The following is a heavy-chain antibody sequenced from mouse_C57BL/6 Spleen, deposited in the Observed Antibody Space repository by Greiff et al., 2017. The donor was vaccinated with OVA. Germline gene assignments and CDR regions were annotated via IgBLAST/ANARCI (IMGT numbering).Heavy chain of an antibody. Sequence: EVQLQQSGPELVKPGASVKIPCKASGYTFTDYNMDWVKQSHGKSLEWIGDINPNNGGTIYNQKFKGKATLTVDKSSSTAYMELRSLTSEDTAVYYCARMGWLLRQRYFDVWGTGTTVTVSS. V-gene: IGHV1-18*01. J-gene: IGHJ1*03. CDR1: GYTFTDYN. CDR3: ARMGWLLRQRYFDV. CDR2: INPNNGGT. D-gene: IGHD2-3*01.